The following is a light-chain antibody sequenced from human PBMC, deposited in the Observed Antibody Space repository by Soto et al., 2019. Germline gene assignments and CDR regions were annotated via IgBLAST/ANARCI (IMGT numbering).Light chain of an antibody. CDR2: GAS. J-gene: IGKJ5*01. CDR1: QSVTTR. Sequence: VLLQAXGTLSFYQEEXXXXXXXASQSVTTRLAWYQRQXGQGRALVMSGASXRASGVAVRLSGSGSGTDFTLTITRLEPEDFALYYCQQYRVSPITFGLVTRLEIK. V-gene: IGKV3-20*01. CDR3: QQYRVSPIT.